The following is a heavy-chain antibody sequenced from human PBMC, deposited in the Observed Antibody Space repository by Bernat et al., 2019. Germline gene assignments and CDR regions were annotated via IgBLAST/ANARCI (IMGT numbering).Heavy chain of an antibody. D-gene: IGHD3-16*01. CDR2: INTDGSNT. CDR3: AKGGWYYNSYVDL. CDR1: GFTFSKFW. J-gene: IGHJ6*04. V-gene: IGHV3-74*01. Sequence: AQLAESGGDLVQPGGSLRLSCAASGFTFSKFWMYWVRQAPGKGLVWVSRINTDGSNTIYADSVKGRFTISRDNAKNTVNLQMNSLRVEDTGVYYCAKGGWYYNSYVDLWGKGTTVTVSP.